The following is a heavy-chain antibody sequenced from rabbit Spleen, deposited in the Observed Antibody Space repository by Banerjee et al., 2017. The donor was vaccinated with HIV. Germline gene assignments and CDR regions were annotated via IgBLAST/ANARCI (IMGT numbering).Heavy chain of an antibody. J-gene: IGHJ6*01. CDR3: ARFYAGYGDFGFAAM. CDR2: IAAGSGGTT. CDR1: GFSFISGYY. V-gene: IGHV1S45*01. Sequence: QEQLEESGGGLVKPEGSLTLTCKASGFSFISGYYMCWVRQAPGKGLGWIACIAAGSGGTTYYANWAKGRFTISKTSSTTVTLQMTSLTAADTATYFCARFYAGYGDFGFAAMWGPGTLVTVS. D-gene: IGHD7-1*01.